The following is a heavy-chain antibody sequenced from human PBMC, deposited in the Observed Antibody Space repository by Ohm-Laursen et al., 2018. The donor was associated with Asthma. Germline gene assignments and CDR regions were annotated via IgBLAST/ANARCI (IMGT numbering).Heavy chain of an antibody. J-gene: IGHJ6*02. D-gene: IGHD3-3*01. Sequence: SSVKVSCKASGGTFSSYAISWVRQAPGQGLEWMGGIIPIFGTANYAQKFQGRVTITADESTSTAYMELSSLRAEDTAVYYCAKTLLDTTYYDFWSGYYGMDVWGQGTTVTVSS. CDR2: IIPIFGTA. CDR3: AKTLLDTTYYDFWSGYYGMDV. CDR1: GGTFSSYA. V-gene: IGHV1-69*01.